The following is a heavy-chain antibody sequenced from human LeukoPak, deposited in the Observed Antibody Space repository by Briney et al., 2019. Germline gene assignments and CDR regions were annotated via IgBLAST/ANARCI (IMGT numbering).Heavy chain of an antibody. CDR2: IYYSGST. CDR1: GGSISSGDYY. D-gene: IGHD1-1*01. Sequence: PSQTLSLTCTVSGGSISSGDYYWSWIRQPPGKGPEWIGYIYYSGSTYYNPSLKSRVTISVDTSKNQFSLKLSSVTAADTAVYYCARGYGTFYYYYMDVWGKGTTVTVSS. V-gene: IGHV4-30-4*08. J-gene: IGHJ6*03. CDR3: ARGYGTFYYYYMDV.